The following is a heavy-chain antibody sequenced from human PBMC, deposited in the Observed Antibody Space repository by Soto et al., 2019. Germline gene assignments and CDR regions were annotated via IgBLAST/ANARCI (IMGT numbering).Heavy chain of an antibody. J-gene: IGHJ6*02. V-gene: IGHV1-2*04. CDR2: INPNSGGT. CDR3: ARGPNGDYVGYYGMDV. D-gene: IGHD4-17*01. Sequence: ASVKVSCKASGYTFTGYYMHWVRQAPGQGLEWMGWINPNSGGTNYAQKFQGWVTMTRDTSISTAYMELCRLRSDDTAVYYCARGPNGDYVGYYGMDVWGQGTTVTVSS. CDR1: GYTFTGYY.